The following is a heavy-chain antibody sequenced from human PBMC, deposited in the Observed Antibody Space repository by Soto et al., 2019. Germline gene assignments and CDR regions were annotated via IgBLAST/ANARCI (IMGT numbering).Heavy chain of an antibody. CDR3: AKDGLLWFGELSSRFDY. J-gene: IGHJ4*02. CDR2: ISGSGGST. V-gene: IGHV3-23*01. CDR1: GFTFSSYA. Sequence: GGSLRLSCAASGFTFSSYAMSWVRQAPGKGLEWVSAISGSGGSTYYADSVKGRFTISRDNSKNTLYLQMNSLRAEDTAVYYCAKDGLLWFGELSSRFDYWGQGTLVTVSS. D-gene: IGHD3-10*01.